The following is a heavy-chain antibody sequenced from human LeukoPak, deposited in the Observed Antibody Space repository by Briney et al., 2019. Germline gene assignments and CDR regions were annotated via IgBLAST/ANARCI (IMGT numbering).Heavy chain of an antibody. CDR1: GFTFSSYA. CDR2: ISGSGGST. CDR3: ARGLSSWYGYFDY. D-gene: IGHD6-13*01. Sequence: GGSLRLSCAASGFTFSSYAMSWVRQAPGKGLEWVSAISGSGGSTYYADSVKGRFTISRDNSKNTLYLQVNSLRAEDTAVYYCARGLSSWYGYFDYWGQGTLVTVSS. J-gene: IGHJ4*02. V-gene: IGHV3-23*01.